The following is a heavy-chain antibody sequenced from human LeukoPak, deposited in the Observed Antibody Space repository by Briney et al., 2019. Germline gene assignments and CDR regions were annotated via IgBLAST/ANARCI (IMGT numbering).Heavy chain of an antibody. CDR2: ISGSGFIT. CDR1: AFTFSSSA. J-gene: IGHJ3*02. Sequence: GGSLRLSCAASAFTFSSSALNRVRQAPGKGLEWVSRISGSGFITYYADSMKGRFTISRDNSKNTLYLQMNSLRAEDTAVYYCAKSGVASAGYDAFDIWGQGKMVTVSS. V-gene: IGHV3-23*01. CDR3: AKSGVASAGYDAFDI. D-gene: IGHD5-12*01.